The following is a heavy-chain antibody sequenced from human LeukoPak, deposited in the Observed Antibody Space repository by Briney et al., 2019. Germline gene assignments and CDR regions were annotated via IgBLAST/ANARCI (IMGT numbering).Heavy chain of an antibody. J-gene: IGHJ4*02. CDR2: ISGSGGTT. CDR1: GFTFSTYA. CDR3: AKEDDTMLRNPFDY. Sequence: GGSLRLSCAASGFTFSTYAMTWVRQAPGKGLEWVSTISGSGGTTYYVDSVKGRFTISRDNSKNTLYLQMNSLRAEDTAVYYCAKEDDTMLRNPFDYWGQGTLVTVSS. V-gene: IGHV3-23*01. D-gene: IGHD3-10*01.